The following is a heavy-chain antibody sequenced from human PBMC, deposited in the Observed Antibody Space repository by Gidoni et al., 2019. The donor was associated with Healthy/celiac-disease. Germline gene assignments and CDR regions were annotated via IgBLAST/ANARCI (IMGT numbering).Heavy chain of an antibody. V-gene: IGHV3-30*18. D-gene: IGHD3-3*01. CDR3: AKSGGITIFGVVIPPDYYYYMDV. Sequence: QVQLVESGGGVVHPGRSLRLSCAASGFTFSSYGMHWVRQAPGKGLEWVAVISYDGSNKYYADSVKGRFTISRDNSKNTLYLQMNSLRAEDTAVYYCAKSGGITIFGVVIPPDYYYYMDVWGKGTTVTVSS. CDR2: ISYDGSNK. CDR1: GFTFSSYG. J-gene: IGHJ6*03.